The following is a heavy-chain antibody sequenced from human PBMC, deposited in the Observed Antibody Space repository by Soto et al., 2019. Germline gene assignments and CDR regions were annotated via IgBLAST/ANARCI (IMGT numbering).Heavy chain of an antibody. CDR1: GFTFNNYA. CDR3: AKTWAHRRPYYVDY. D-gene: IGHD3-16*01. Sequence: ESGGGLVRPGESLRLSCAASGFTFNNYAMTWVRQAPGKGLEWVSSNSGSGNTAYYADSVRGRFTISRDNSKNTVYLQMDSLRAEDTAIYYCAKTWAHRRPYYVDYWGQGTLVTVSS. J-gene: IGHJ4*02. V-gene: IGHV3-23*01. CDR2: NSGSGNTA.